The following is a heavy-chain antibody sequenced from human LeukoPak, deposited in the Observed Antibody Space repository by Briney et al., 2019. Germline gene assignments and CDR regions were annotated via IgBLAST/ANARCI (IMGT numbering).Heavy chain of an antibody. CDR2: ISYDGSNK. V-gene: IGHV3-30-3*01. CDR3: ARGGVQQLTRNNLFDP. D-gene: IGHD6-13*01. CDR1: GFTFSSYA. Sequence: QTGGSLRLSCAASGFTFSSYAMHWVRQAPGKGLEWVAVISYDGSNKYYADSVKGRFTISRDNSKNTLYLQMNSLRAEDTAVYYCARGGVQQLTRNNLFDPWGQGTLVTVSS. J-gene: IGHJ5*02.